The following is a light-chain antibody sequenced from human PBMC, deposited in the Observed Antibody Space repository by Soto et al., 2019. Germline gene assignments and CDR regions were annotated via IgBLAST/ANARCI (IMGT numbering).Light chain of an antibody. CDR2: DVS. Sequence: QSVLTQPASVSGSPGQSITISCTGTSSDVGGYNYVSWYQQHPGKAPKLMIYDVSNRPSGVSNRFSGSKSGNTASLTISGLQAEDEADYYCSSYTSSSTFYVFGTGTQLPS. V-gene: IGLV2-14*01. J-gene: IGLJ1*01. CDR1: SSDVGGYNY. CDR3: SSYTSSSTFYV.